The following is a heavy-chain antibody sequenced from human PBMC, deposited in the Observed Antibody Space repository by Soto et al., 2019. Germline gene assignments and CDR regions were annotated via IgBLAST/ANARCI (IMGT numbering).Heavy chain of an antibody. CDR1: GGSISSYY. CDR2: IYHSGST. D-gene: IGHD2-21*02. CDR3: ARGTARAVTAIKVRFFNWFDP. Sequence: SETLSLTCTVSGGSISSYYWSWIRQPPGKGLEWIGYIYHSGSTYYNPSLKSRVTISVDRSKNQFSLKLSSVTAADTAVYYCARGTARAVTAIKVRFFNWFDPWGQGTLVTVSS. V-gene: IGHV4-59*12. J-gene: IGHJ5*02.